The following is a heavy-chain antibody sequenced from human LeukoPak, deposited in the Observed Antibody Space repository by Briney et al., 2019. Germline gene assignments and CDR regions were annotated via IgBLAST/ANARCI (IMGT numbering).Heavy chain of an antibody. D-gene: IGHD3-22*01. CDR1: GFTFSSYA. CDR2: ITGSGGST. V-gene: IGHV3-23*01. Sequence: GGSLRLSCAASGFTFSSYAMSWVRQAPGKGLEWVSVITGSGGSTYYADSVKGRFTISRDNSKNTLYLQMNSLRAEDTAVYYCAKGGPGTLYYYDSSGYYSFDYWGQGTLVTVSS. CDR3: AKGGPGTLYYYDSSGYYSFDY. J-gene: IGHJ4*02.